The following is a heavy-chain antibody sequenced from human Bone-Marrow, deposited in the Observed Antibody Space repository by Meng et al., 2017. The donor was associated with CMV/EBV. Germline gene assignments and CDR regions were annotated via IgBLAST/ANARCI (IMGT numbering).Heavy chain of an antibody. CDR1: GFSVSSSGVG. V-gene: IGHV2-5*01. CDR3: AHRRLWDPDWEHYFDY. Sequence: SGPTLVKPTQTLTLTCTFSGFSVSSSGVGVGWIRQPPGKALEWLALIYWNDDKHYSPSLKSRLAITKETSKDQVVLTLTNMDPVDTATYYCAHRRLWDPDWEHYFDYWGQGTLVTVSS. J-gene: IGHJ4*02. D-gene: IGHD3-9*01. CDR2: IYWNDDK.